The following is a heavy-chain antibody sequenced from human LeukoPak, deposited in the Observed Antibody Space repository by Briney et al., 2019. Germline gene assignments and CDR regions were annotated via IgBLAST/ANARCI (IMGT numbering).Heavy chain of an antibody. Sequence: PGGSLRLSCAASGFTVTTNYMSWVSQAPGKGLEWVSVIYSGGITYYADSVKGRFTISRDSSKNTLYLQMNSLSVEDTAVYYCARRHSSGSIWGQGTLVTVSS. D-gene: IGHD6-19*01. CDR1: GFTVTTNY. CDR3: ARRHSSGSI. CDR2: IYSGGIT. J-gene: IGHJ4*02. V-gene: IGHV3-66*02.